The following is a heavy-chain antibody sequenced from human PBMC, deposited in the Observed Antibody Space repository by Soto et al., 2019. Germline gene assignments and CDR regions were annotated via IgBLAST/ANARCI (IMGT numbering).Heavy chain of an antibody. CDR1: GGTFSSYT. CDR2: IIPILGIA. D-gene: IGHD3-10*01. V-gene: IGHV1-69*08. J-gene: IGHJ3*02. CDR3: AREEGWFGGAGAFDI. Sequence: QVQLVQSGAEVQKPGSSVKVSCKASGGTFSSYTISWVRLAPGQGLEWMGRIIPILGIANYAQKFQGRVTITADKSTSTAYMELSSLRSEDTAVYYCAREEGWFGGAGAFDIWGQGTMVTVSS.